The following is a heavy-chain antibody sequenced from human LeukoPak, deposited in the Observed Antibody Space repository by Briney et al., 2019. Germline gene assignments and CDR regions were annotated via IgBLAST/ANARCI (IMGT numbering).Heavy chain of an antibody. CDR1: GYTFTSYG. CDR2: ISAYNGNT. J-gene: IGHJ6*03. Sequence: ASVKVSCKASGYTFTSYGISWVRQAPGQGLEWMGWISAYNGNTNYAQKFQGRVTMTRDTSTNTVYMELSSLRSEDTAVYYCARGPSITMIRGGQWYYYMDVWGKGTTVTISS. CDR3: ARGPSITMIRGGQWYYYMDV. V-gene: IGHV1-18*01. D-gene: IGHD3-10*01.